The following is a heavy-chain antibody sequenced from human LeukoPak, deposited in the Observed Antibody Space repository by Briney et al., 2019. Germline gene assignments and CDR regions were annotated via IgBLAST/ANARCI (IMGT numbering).Heavy chain of an antibody. D-gene: IGHD2-15*01. V-gene: IGHV3-30*14. CDR1: GFTFSSYA. Sequence: GGSLRLSCAASGFTFSSYAMHWVRQAPGKGLEWVTVISYDGSNKYYADSVKGRFTISRDNSKNTLYLQMNSLRAEDTAVYYCARAVGYCSGGSCYFPHRLAYYYGMDVWGQGTTVTVSS. J-gene: IGHJ6*02. CDR3: ARAVGYCSGGSCYFPHRLAYYYGMDV. CDR2: ISYDGSNK.